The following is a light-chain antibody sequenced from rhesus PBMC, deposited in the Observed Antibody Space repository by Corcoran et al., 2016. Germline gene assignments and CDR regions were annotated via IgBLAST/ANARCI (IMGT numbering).Light chain of an antibody. CDR2: AAS. J-gene: IGKJ3*01. V-gene: IGKV1-36*02. Sequence: DIQMTQSPSSLSASVGDRVTITCRASQGISDYLNWYQQKPGKAPKRLIYAASRLESGVPSRFSGSESGTDFTLTISSLQPEDFAAYYCLQGYSTPFTFGPGTKLDIK. CDR1: QGISDY. CDR3: LQGYSTPFT.